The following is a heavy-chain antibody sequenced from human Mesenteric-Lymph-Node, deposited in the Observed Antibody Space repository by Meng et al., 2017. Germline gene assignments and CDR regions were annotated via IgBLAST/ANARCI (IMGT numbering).Heavy chain of an antibody. J-gene: IGHJ6*02. CDR3: ARVFSMVRGVIPYYYYYGMDV. D-gene: IGHD3-10*01. CDR1: GFTFSDYY. Sequence: GGSLRLSCAASGFTFSDYYMSWIRQAPGKGLEWVSYISSSGSTIYYADSVKGRFTISRDNAKNSLYLQMNSLRAEDKAVYYCARVFSMVRGVIPYYYYYGMDVWGQGTTVTVSS. CDR2: ISSSGSTI. V-gene: IGHV3-11*04.